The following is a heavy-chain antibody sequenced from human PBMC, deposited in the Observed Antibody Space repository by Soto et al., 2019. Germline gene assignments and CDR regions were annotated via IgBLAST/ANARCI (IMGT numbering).Heavy chain of an antibody. D-gene: IGHD6-13*01. CDR1: GGSISSGGYS. J-gene: IGHJ4*02. CDR3: TSGPIAAAGFDY. Sequence: LSLTCAVSGGSISSGGYSWSWIRQPPGKGLEWIGYIYRSGSTYYNPSLKSRVTISVDRSKNQFSLKLSSVTAADTAVYYCTSGPIAAAGFDYWGQGTLVTVSS. CDR2: IYRSGST. V-gene: IGHV4-30-2*01.